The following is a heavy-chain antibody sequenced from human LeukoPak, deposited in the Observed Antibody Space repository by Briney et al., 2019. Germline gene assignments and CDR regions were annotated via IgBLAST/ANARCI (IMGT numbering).Heavy chain of an antibody. CDR3: TSSAAGTDVGGSFDY. D-gene: IGHD6-13*01. CDR1: GFKFDTYG. Sequence: GGSLRLSCAASGFKFDTYGMHWVRQAPGKGLEWVAFITFDGSNRKYADSMRGRFTISRDKSENTVSLQMNSLRSEDTAVYYCTSSAAGTDVGGSFDYWGQGALVTVSS. J-gene: IGHJ4*02. V-gene: IGHV3-30*02. CDR2: ITFDGSNR.